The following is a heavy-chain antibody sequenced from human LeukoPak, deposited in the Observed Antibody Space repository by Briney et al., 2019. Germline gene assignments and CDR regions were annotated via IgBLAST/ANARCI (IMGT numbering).Heavy chain of an antibody. V-gene: IGHV4-34*01. D-gene: IGHD3-10*01. J-gene: IGHJ4*02. CDR1: GGSFSGYY. CDR3: ATTYMVRGVADY. Sequence: SETLSLTCAVYGGSFSGYYWSWIRQPPGKGLEWIGEINRSGSTNYNPSLKSRVTISADTSKNQFSLKLSSVTAADTAVYYCATTYMVRGVADYWGQGTLVTVSS. CDR2: INRSGST.